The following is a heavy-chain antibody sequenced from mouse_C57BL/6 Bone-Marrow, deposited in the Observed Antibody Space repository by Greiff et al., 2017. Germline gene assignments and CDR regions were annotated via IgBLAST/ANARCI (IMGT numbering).Heavy chain of an antibody. Sequence: QVQLQQSGAELVRPGTSVKVSCKASGYAFTNYLIEWVQQRPGQGLEWIGVINPGSGGTHYNEKFKGKATLTADQSSSTAYMQLSSLTSEDSAVYFCARPLIYYGYLDYWGQGTTLTVSS. CDR2: INPGSGGT. CDR3: ARPLIYYGYLDY. D-gene: IGHD2-2*01. V-gene: IGHV1-54*01. CDR1: GYAFTNYL. J-gene: IGHJ2*01.